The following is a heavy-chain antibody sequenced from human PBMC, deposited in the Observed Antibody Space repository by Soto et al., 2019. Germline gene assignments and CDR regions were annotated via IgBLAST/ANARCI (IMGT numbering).Heavy chain of an antibody. D-gene: IGHD2-21*01. J-gene: IGHJ6*02. CDR3: ASGHIVVVNGSGYYYYGMDV. CDR1: GGSISSSSYY. Sequence: SETLSLTCTVSGGSISSSSYYWGWIRQPPGKGLEWIGSIYYSGSTYYNPSLKSRVTISVDTSKNQFSLKLSSVTAADTAVYYCASGHIVVVNGSGYYYYGMDVWGQGTTVTVSS. V-gene: IGHV4-39*01. CDR2: IYYSGST.